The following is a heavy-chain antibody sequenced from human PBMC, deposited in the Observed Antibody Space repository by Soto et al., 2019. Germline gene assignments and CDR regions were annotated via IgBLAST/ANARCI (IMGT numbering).Heavy chain of an antibody. CDR2: IYYSGST. D-gene: IGHD2-8*01. Sequence: SETLSLTCTVSCGSISSYYWIWIRQPPGKGLEWIGYIYYSGSTNYNPSLKSRVTISVDTSKNQFSLKLSSVTAADTAVYYCARALVSIPYYYYGMDVWGQGTTVTVSS. CDR1: CGSISSYY. J-gene: IGHJ6*02. V-gene: IGHV4-59*01. CDR3: ARALVSIPYYYYGMDV.